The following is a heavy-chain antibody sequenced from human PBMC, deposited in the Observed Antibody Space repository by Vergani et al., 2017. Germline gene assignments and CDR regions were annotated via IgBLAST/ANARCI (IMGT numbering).Heavy chain of an antibody. CDR3: ASFYGGNLFDY. V-gene: IGHV3-48*01. D-gene: IGHD4-23*01. CDR2: ISSSSSTI. J-gene: IGHJ4*02. Sequence: EVQLVESGGGLVQPGGSLRLSCAASKFTFSSFSMNWVRQAPGKGLEWVSYISSSSSTIYYADSVKGRFTISRDNAKNSLYLQMNSLRADDTAVYYCASFYGGNLFDYWGQGTLVTVSS. CDR1: KFTFSSFS.